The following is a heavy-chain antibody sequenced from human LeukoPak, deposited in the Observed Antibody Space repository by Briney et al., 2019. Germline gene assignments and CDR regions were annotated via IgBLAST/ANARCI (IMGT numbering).Heavy chain of an antibody. V-gene: IGHV3-49*03. CDR3: TRDRDVLPWFGEFPAFDY. D-gene: IGHD3-10*01. CDR2: IRSKAYGGTT. CDR1: GFTFGDYA. J-gene: IGHJ4*02. Sequence: GGSLRLSCTASGFTFGDYAMSWFRQAPGKGLEWVGFIRSKAYGGTTEYAASVKGRFTISRDDSKSIAYLQMNSLKTEDTAVYYCTRDRDVLPWFGEFPAFDYWGQGTLVTVSS.